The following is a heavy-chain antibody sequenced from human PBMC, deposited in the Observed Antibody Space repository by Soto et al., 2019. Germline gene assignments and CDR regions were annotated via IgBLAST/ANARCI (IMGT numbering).Heavy chain of an antibody. D-gene: IGHD4-17*01. Sequence: ASVKVSCKAPGYTFTSSGMQWVRQAPGQRLEWMGWINGGNGDTKYSQKFQDRVTITRDASASTAYMELSSLRFEDTAVYYCAREVYGGNVYFDFWGQGTLVTVPQ. CDR3: AREVYGGNVYFDF. J-gene: IGHJ4*02. CDR1: GYTFTSSG. CDR2: INGGNGDT. V-gene: IGHV1-3*01.